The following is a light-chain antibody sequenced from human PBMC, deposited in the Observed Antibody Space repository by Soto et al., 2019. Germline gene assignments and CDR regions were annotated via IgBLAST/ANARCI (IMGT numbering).Light chain of an antibody. CDR2: RNN. CDR1: SSNIGSNY. V-gene: IGLV1-47*01. J-gene: IGLJ1*01. Sequence: QSVLTQPPSASGTPGQRVTISCSGSSSNIGSNYVYWYQQLPGTAPKLLIYRNNQRPSGVPDRFSGSKSGTSASLAISGLRSEYEADYYCAAWDDSLSGGVFGTGTKLTVL. CDR3: AAWDDSLSGGV.